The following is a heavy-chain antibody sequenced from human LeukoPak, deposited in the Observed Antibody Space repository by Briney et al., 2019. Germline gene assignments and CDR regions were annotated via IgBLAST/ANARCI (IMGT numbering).Heavy chain of an antibody. D-gene: IGHD2-2*01. CDR2: IRPDGDDK. V-gene: IGHV3-7*01. J-gene: IGHJ5*02. Sequence: GGSLRLSCAVSRYMFRDYWIAWVRQAPGKGLGWGANIRPDGDDKYYVESVRGRFTISRDNAQNSLSLQMDSLRVEDSAVYHCGRWGITAALDRWGQGTLVSVSS. CDR1: RYMFRDYW. CDR3: GRWGITAALDR.